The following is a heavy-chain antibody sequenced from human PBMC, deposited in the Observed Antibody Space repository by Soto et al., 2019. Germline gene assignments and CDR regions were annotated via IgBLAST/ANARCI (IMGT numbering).Heavy chain of an antibody. V-gene: IGHV1-69*04. Sequence: GASVKVSCKASGGTFSSYTISWVRQAPGQGLEWMGRIIPILGIANYAQKFQGRVTITADKSTSTAYMELSSLRAEDTAVYYCTREGDGSGFFSDFWGQGALVTVSS. CDR1: GGTFSSYT. D-gene: IGHD3-22*01. J-gene: IGHJ4*02. CDR2: IIPILGIA. CDR3: TREGDGSGFFSDF.